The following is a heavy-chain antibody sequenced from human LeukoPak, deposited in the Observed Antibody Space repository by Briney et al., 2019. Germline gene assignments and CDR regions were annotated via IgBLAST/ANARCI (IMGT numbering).Heavy chain of an antibody. J-gene: IGHJ6*03. CDR2: IHYSGSA. Sequence: SETLSLTCTVSGGSINSTTYYWGWIRQPPGKGLEWIGSIHYSGSAYNNPSLKSRVTISVDTSKNQFSLKLSSVTAADTAVYYCARTTMVRGTYYMDVWGKGTTVTISS. V-gene: IGHV4-39*07. CDR3: ARTTMVRGTYYMDV. D-gene: IGHD3-10*01. CDR1: GGSINSTTYY.